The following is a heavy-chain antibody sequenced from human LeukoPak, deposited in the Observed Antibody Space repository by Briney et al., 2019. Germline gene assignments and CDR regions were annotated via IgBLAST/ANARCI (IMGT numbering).Heavy chain of an antibody. Sequence: PSETLSLTCTVSGGSISSSSYYWGWIRQPPGKGLEWIGSIYYSGSTYYNPSLKSRVTISVDTSKNQFSLKLSSVTAADTAVYYCARQGTAMVTGWYFDLWGRGTLVTVSS. J-gene: IGHJ2*01. CDR3: ARQGTAMVTGWYFDL. D-gene: IGHD5-18*01. CDR1: GGSISSSSYY. V-gene: IGHV4-39*01. CDR2: IYYSGST.